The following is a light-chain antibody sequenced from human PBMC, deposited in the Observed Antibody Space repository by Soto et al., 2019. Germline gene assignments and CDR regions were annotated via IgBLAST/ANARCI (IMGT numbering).Light chain of an antibody. Sequence: DIQMTQSPSSLSASVGDRVTITCRASQSISSYLNWYQQKPGKAPKLLIYAASSLQSGVPSRFRGSESGTDFTLTITSLQPDDFATYYCQQSYSTHWTFGQGTKVEIK. CDR1: QSISSY. J-gene: IGKJ1*01. CDR3: QQSYSTHWT. CDR2: AAS. V-gene: IGKV1-39*01.